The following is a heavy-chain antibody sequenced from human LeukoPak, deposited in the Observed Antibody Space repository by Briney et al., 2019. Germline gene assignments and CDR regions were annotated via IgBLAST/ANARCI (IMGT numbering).Heavy chain of an antibody. CDR1: GYTFTGYY. CDR2: INPNSGGT. V-gene: IGHV1-2*02. Sequence: GASVKVSCKASGYTFTGYYMHWVRQAPGQGLEWMGRINPNSGGTNYAQKFKGRVTMTRDTSISTAYMELTRLRSDDTAVYYCARRIMITFGGVIGSFDYWGQGTLVTVSS. D-gene: IGHD3-16*02. J-gene: IGHJ4*02. CDR3: ARRIMITFGGVIGSFDY.